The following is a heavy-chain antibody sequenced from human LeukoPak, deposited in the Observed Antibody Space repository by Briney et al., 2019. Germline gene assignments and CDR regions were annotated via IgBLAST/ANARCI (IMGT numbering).Heavy chain of an antibody. V-gene: IGHV1-46*01. Sequence: GASVKVSCKASGYTFTSYYMHWVRQAPGQGLEWMGIINPSGGSTSYAQKFQGRVTMTRDTSTSTVYMELSSLRSEDTAVYYCARERGLVGATPAWFGPWGQGTLVTVSS. D-gene: IGHD1-26*01. CDR1: GYTFTSYY. CDR2: INPSGGST. J-gene: IGHJ5*02. CDR3: ARERGLVGATPAWFGP.